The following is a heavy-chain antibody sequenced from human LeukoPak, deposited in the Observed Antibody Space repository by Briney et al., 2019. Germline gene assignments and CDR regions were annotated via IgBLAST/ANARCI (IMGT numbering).Heavy chain of an antibody. CDR2: IIPIFGTA. J-gene: IGHJ5*02. CDR3: ARELGHKQRLVLGWFDP. Sequence: SVKVSCKASGGTFSSYAISWVRQAPGQGLEWMGGIIPIFGTANYAQKFQGRVTITADESTSTAYMELSSLRSEDTAVYYCARELGHKQRLVLGWFDPWCKVTLVTV. V-gene: IGHV1-69*01. CDR1: GGTFSSYA. D-gene: IGHD6-13*01.